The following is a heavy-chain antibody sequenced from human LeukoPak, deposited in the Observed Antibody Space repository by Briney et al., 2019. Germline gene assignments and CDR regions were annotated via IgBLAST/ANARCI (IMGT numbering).Heavy chain of an antibody. CDR2: ISSSGSTI. J-gene: IGHJ4*02. CDR1: GSTFSDYY. V-gene: IGHV3-11*01. Sequence: GGSLRLSCAASGSTFSDYYMSWIRQAPGKGLEWVSYISSSGSTIYYADSVKGRFTISRDNAKNSLYLQMNSLRAEDTAVYYCAKSFAVAGSRPPDYWGQGTLVTVSS. D-gene: IGHD6-13*01. CDR3: AKSFAVAGSRPPDY.